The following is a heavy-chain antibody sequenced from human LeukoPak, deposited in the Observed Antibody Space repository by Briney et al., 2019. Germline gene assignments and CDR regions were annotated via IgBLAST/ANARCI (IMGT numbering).Heavy chain of an antibody. V-gene: IGHV1-8*01. D-gene: IGHD2-2*01. CDR3: ARACSSTSCYLSYYYGMDV. CDR1: GYTFTSYD. Sequence: ASVKVSCKASGYTFTSYDINWVRQATGQGLEWMGWMNPNSGNTGYAQKFQGRVTMTRNTSISTAYMELSSLRSEDTAVYCCARACSSTSCYLSYYYGMDVWGQGTTVTVSS. J-gene: IGHJ6*02. CDR2: MNPNSGNT.